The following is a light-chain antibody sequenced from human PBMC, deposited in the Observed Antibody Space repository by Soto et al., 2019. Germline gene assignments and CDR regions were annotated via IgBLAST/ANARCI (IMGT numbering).Light chain of an antibody. CDR1: SSDAAGYEY. CDR3: ISYTNSSARV. J-gene: IGLJ1*01. V-gene: IGLV2-14*01. CDR2: EVS. Sequence: QSVLTQPASVSGSPGQSITISCTGTSSDAAGYEYVSWYQQHPGKAPKVKIYEVSRRPSGVSSRFSGSKPGNTASLTISGPQAEGEADYYCISYTNSSARVFGTGTKLTVL.